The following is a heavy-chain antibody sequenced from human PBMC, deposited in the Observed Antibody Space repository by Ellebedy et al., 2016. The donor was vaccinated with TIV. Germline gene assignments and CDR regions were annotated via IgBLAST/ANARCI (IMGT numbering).Heavy chain of an antibody. V-gene: IGHV3-23*01. Sequence: PVGSLRLSCAASGFTFSSYAMSWVRQAPGKGLEWISAISGSGGSTYYADSVKGRFTISRDNSKNTLSLQMNSLRAEDTAVYYCAKGSDYYDSSGYSTDFGYWGQGTLVTVSS. CDR3: AKGSDYYDSSGYSTDFGY. CDR1: GFTFSSYA. J-gene: IGHJ4*02. CDR2: ISGSGGST. D-gene: IGHD3-22*01.